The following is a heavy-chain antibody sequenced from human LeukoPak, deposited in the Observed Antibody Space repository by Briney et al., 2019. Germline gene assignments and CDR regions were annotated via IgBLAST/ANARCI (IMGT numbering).Heavy chain of an antibody. D-gene: IGHD3-10*01. Sequence: ASVKVPCKASGYTFTSYYMHWVRQAPGQGLEWMGIINPSGGSTSYAQKFQGRVTMTRDMSTSTVYMELSSLRSEDTAVYYCARTYYGSGPLDYWGQGTLVTVSS. V-gene: IGHV1-46*01. CDR2: INPSGGST. J-gene: IGHJ4*02. CDR1: GYTFTSYY. CDR3: ARTYYGSGPLDY.